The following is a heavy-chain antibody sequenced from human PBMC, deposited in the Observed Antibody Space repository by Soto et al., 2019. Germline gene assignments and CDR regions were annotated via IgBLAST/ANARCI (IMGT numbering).Heavy chain of an antibody. CDR3: AKKVNSGPGSQSFDY. CDR2: FRTGADDGTT. Sequence: PGGSLILSCAASGFTFSSYSMSWVRQAPGKWLEWVSGFRTGADDGTTYYADSWRGRLTISRDISKNALFLQMNSLRSDDTAIYYCAKKVNSGPGSQSFDYWGQGSLVTVSS. V-gene: IGHV3-23*01. CDR1: GFTFSSYS. J-gene: IGHJ4*02. D-gene: IGHD3-10*01.